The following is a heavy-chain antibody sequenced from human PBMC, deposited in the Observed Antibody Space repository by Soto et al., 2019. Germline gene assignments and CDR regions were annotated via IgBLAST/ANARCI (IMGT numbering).Heavy chain of an antibody. CDR1: GGTFSSYA. V-gene: IGHV1-69*12. CDR2: IIPIFGTA. J-gene: IGHJ1*01. CDR3: AITNPGYCSGGSCFEYFQH. Sequence: QVQLVQSGAEVKKPRSSVKVSCKASGGTFSSYAISWVRQAPGQGLEWMGGIIPIFGTANYAQKFQGRVTITADEYTSTAYMELSSLRSEDTAVYYCAITNPGYCSGGSCFEYFQHWGQGTLVTVSS. D-gene: IGHD2-15*01.